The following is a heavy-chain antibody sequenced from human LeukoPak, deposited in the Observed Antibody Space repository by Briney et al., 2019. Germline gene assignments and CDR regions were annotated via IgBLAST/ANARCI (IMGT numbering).Heavy chain of an antibody. D-gene: IGHD5-18*01. V-gene: IGHV3-23*01. J-gene: IGHJ4*02. Sequence: PGGSLRLSCAASGFTFSSYAMSWVRQAPGKGLEWVSAISGSGGSTYYADSVKGRFTISRDNSKNTLYLQMNSLRAEDTAVYYCAKGGLQLWLSDSDYWGQGTLVTVSS. CDR2: ISGSGGST. CDR3: AKGGLQLWLSDSDY. CDR1: GFTFSSYA.